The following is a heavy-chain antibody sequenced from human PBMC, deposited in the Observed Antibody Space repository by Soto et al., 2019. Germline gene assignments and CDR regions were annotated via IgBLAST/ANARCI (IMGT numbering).Heavy chain of an antibody. CDR2: IGSSSGSI. CDR1: GFTFSSYS. V-gene: IGHV3-48*02. CDR3: ARDPLPGTSHFDY. Sequence: EVQLVEAGGGLVQPGGSLRLSCAASGFTFSSYSMNGVSQAPVKGLEWISYIGSSSGSIYYADYVKGRFTMSRDNAKNSVYLQMNSLRDEAPAVYYCARDPLPGTSHFDYWGQGTLVTVSS. D-gene: IGHD1-7*01. J-gene: IGHJ4*02.